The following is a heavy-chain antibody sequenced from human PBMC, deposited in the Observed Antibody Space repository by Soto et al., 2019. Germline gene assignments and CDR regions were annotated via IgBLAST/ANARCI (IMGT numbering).Heavy chain of an antibody. V-gene: IGHV2-5*02. J-gene: IGHJ4*02. Sequence: QITLNESGPTVVNPAEPLTLTCTFSGFSLTTSGVGVGWIRQSPGKAPEWLALIYWDDDKRYSASLKSRLTITKDTSKNQVVLTMASVDPADTATYYCANRILRTVFGLVTTTAIYFDFWGQGTPVVVSS. CDR2: IYWDDDK. CDR1: GFSLTTSGVG. D-gene: IGHD3-3*01. CDR3: ANRILRTVFGLVTTTAIYFDF.